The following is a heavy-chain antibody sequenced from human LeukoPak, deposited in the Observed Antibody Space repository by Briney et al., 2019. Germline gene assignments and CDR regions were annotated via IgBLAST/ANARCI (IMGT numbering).Heavy chain of an antibody. CDR1: GFTFSSYW. D-gene: IGHD5-12*01. J-gene: IGHJ4*02. Sequence: RGSLRLSCAASGFTFSSYWMHWVRQAPGKGLVWVSRINSDGSSTSYADSVKGRLTISRDNAKNTLYLQMNSLRVEDTAVYYCARGDGYAQRDWGQGTLVTVPS. CDR2: INSDGSST. CDR3: ARGDGYAQRD. V-gene: IGHV3-74*01.